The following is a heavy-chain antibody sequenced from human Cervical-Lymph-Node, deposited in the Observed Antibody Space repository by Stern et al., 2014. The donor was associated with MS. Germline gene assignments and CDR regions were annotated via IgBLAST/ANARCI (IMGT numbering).Heavy chain of an antibody. J-gene: IGHJ4*02. Sequence: EVQLVESGAEVKKPGESLKISCKLSGNSFTIYYIAWVRQMPGKGLEWMGVIYLYDSDTTSSPSFQGQVPISADKSITPAYLQWSSLRASDTAMYYCARHVQGFDYWGQGTLVTVSS. CDR3: ARHVQGFDY. CDR1: GNSFTIYY. V-gene: IGHV5-51*01. CDR2: IYLYDSDT.